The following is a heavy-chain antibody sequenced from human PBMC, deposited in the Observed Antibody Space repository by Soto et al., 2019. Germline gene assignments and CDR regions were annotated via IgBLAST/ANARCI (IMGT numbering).Heavy chain of an antibody. V-gene: IGHV4-59*01. CDR2: IYYSGST. Sequence: SETLSLTCTVSGGSISSYYWSWIRQPPGKGLEWIGYIYYSGSTNYNPSLKSRVTISEDTSKNQFSLKLSSVTAADTAVYYCTRGYSSGWYSNYYYGMDVWGQGTTVTVSS. J-gene: IGHJ6*02. CDR3: TRGYSSGWYSNYYYGMDV. CDR1: GGSISSYY. D-gene: IGHD6-19*01.